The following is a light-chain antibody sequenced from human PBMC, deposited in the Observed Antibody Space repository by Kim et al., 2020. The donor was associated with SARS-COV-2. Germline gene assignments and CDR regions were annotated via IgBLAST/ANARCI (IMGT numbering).Light chain of an antibody. V-gene: IGLV3-1*01. Sequence: SYELTQPPSLSVSPGQTATISCSGEKLDNKYTCWYQQKSGQSPVLLIYKNSKRPSGIPERFSGSNSGNTATLTISGTQAMDEADYFCQAWDSSPNWVFGGGTQLTVL. CDR3: QAWDSSPNWV. J-gene: IGLJ3*02. CDR1: KLDNKY. CDR2: KNS.